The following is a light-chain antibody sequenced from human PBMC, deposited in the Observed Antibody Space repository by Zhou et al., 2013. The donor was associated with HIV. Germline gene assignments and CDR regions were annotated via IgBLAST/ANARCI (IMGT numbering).Light chain of an antibody. CDR1: QNIVSN. Sequence: EVVMTQSPATLSVSPGERATLSCRASQNIVSNLAWYQHKPGQAPRLLIYAASTRATGIPARFSGSGSGTEFTLTISSLQSEDFAVYYCQQYNDWLPITFGQGTRLEIK. CDR3: QQYNDWLPIT. CDR2: AAS. J-gene: IGKJ5*01. V-gene: IGKV3-15*01.